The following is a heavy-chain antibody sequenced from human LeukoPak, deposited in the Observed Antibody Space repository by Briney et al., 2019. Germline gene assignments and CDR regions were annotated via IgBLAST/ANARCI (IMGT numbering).Heavy chain of an antibody. CDR2: ISAYNGNT. Sequence: ASVKVSCKASGYTFTSYGISWVRQAPGQGLEWMGWISAYNGNTNYAQKLQGRVTMTTDTSTSTAYMELRSLRSDDMAVYYCARDYGGNSRGLRITRFDPWGQGTLVTVSS. CDR3: ARDYGGNSRGLRITRFDP. J-gene: IGHJ5*02. V-gene: IGHV1-18*03. CDR1: GYTFTSYG. D-gene: IGHD4-23*01.